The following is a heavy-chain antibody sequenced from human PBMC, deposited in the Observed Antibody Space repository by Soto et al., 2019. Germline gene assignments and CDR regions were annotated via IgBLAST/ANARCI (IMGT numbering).Heavy chain of an antibody. CDR3: AQMWFGELWHGMDV. CDR1: GGDFLSYT. J-gene: IGHJ6*02. Sequence: QLVQSGAEVKRPGSSVKVSCKASGGDFLSYTISWVRQVPGQGPEWMGTIIPILDVAKNAQKFQGRVAITADKATSTVYMELRSLRSDATAVYYCAQMWFGELWHGMDVWCQGTTITVSS. D-gene: IGHD3-10*01. V-gene: IGHV1-69*02. CDR2: IIPILDVA.